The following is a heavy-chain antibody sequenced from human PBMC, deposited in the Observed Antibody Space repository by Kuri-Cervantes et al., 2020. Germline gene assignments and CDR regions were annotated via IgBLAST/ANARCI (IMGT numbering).Heavy chain of an antibody. V-gene: IGHV3-11*06. CDR3: ARLGIAAAGTPDDY. CDR1: GFTFSDYY. D-gene: IGHD6-13*01. J-gene: IGHJ4*02. CDR2: ITGSSSYI. Sequence: GGSLRLSCAASGFTFSDYYMSWIRQAPGKGLEWVSSITGSSSYIYYADSVKGRFTISRDNAKNSLYLQMNSLRAEDTAVYYCARLGIAAAGTPDDYWGQGTLVTVSS.